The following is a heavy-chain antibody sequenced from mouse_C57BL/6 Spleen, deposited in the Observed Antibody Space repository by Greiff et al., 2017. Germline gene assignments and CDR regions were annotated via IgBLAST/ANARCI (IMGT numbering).Heavy chain of an antibody. Sequence: EVQLVESGGGLVKPGGSLKLSCAASGFTFSDYGMHWVRQAPEKGLEWVAYISSGSSTIYYADTVKGRFTISRDNAKNTLFLQMTSLRSEDTAMYYCAAYYSNYNRYFDVWGTGTTVTVSS. CDR3: AAYYSNYNRYFDV. D-gene: IGHD2-5*01. J-gene: IGHJ1*03. V-gene: IGHV5-17*01. CDR1: GFTFSDYG. CDR2: ISSGSSTI.